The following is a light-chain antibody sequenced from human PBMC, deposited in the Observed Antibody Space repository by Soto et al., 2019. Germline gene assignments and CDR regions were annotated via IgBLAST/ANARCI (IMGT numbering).Light chain of an antibody. CDR1: SSDVGVYNY. Sequence: QSVLTQAASVSGSPGQSITISCTGSSSDVGVYNYVSWYQQHPGKAPKFLIYEVSNRPSGVSDRFSGSKSDNTASLTISGLQAEDEAVYYCSSYTGKGTLVFGPGTKLTVL. V-gene: IGLV2-14*01. CDR2: EVS. CDR3: SSYTGKGTLV. J-gene: IGLJ1*01.